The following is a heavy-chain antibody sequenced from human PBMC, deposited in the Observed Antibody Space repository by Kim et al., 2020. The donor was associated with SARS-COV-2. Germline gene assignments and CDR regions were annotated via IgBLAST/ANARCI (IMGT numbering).Heavy chain of an antibody. CDR1: GYTFTSYG. CDR2: ISAYNGNT. D-gene: IGHD3-10*01. V-gene: IGHV1-18*01. J-gene: IGHJ4*02. CDR3: ARGGGSGSYYPPWHFDY. Sequence: ASVKVSCKASGYTFTSYGISWVRQAPGQGLEWMGWISAYNGNTNYAQKLQGRVTMTTDTSTSTAYMELRSLRSDDTAVYYCARGGGSGSYYPPWHFDYWGQGTLVTVSS.